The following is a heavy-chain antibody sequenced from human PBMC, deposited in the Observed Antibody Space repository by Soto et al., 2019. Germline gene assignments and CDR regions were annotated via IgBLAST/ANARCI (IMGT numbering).Heavy chain of an antibody. CDR3: ARGYDRAGPPYFDY. Sequence: SETLSLTCTVSGGSISRYYWSWIRQPAGKGLEWIGYFYYTGRTNYNASLKSRVTIPVDTSKHHFSLRLSPVIAADTAVYSWARGYDRAGPPYFDYLGQGTLVTVSS. CDR1: GGSISRYY. V-gene: IGHV4-59*01. CDR2: FYYTGRT. J-gene: IGHJ4*02. D-gene: IGHD3-3*01.